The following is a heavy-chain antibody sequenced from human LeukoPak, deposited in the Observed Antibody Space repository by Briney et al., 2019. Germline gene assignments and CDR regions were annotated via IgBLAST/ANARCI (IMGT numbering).Heavy chain of an antibody. Sequence: ASVKVSCTASGYTFTSYDINWVRQATGQGLEWMGWMNPNSGNTGYAQKFQGRVTMTRNTSISTAYMELSSLRSEDTAVYYCAGGGFRITIFGVFYYYYGMDVWGQGTTVTVSS. D-gene: IGHD3-3*01. CDR2: MNPNSGNT. CDR3: AGGGFRITIFGVFYYYYGMDV. V-gene: IGHV1-8*01. J-gene: IGHJ6*02. CDR1: GYTFTSYD.